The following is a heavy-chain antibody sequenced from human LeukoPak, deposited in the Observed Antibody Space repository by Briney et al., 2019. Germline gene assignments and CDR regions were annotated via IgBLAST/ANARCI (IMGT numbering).Heavy chain of an antibody. CDR1: GFTFSSYW. D-gene: IGHD3-3*01. J-gene: IGHJ4*02. Sequence: GGSLRLSCAASGFTFSSYWMSWVRQAPGKGLEWVANIKQDGSEKYYVDSVKGRFTISRDNAKNSLYLQMNSLRAEDTAVYYCARFASLRFLGWLFVDYWGQRTLVTVSS. CDR3: ARFASLRFLGWLFVDY. V-gene: IGHV3-7*01. CDR2: IKQDGSEK.